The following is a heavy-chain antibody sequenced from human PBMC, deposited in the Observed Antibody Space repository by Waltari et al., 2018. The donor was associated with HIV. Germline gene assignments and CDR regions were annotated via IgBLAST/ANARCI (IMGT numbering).Heavy chain of an antibody. V-gene: IGHV1-18*01. J-gene: IGHJ4*02. CDR3: ARDHYYGSSGYYSDY. Sequence: QVHLVQSGAASRKPGASVTVSCKASGYTFTNYGITWVRQAPGQGLEWMGWISGYNGDTKYAQKVRGRVTMTTDTSTSTAYLEMGSLRFDDTAVYYCARDHYYGSSGYYSDYWGQGTLVNVSS. D-gene: IGHD3-22*01. CDR1: GYTFTNYG. CDR2: ISGYNGDT.